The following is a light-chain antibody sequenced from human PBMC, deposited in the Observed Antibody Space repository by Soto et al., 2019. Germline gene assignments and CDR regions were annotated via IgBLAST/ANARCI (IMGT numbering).Light chain of an antibody. CDR3: QQYNSYPT. CDR1: QSISSW. V-gene: IGKV1-5*03. CDR2: KAS. Sequence: DIQMTQSPSTLSASVGDRVTITCRASQSISSWLAWYQQKPGKAPKLLIYKASSLESGVPSRFSGSGSGTEFTLTISSLQPDDFATYYCQQYNSYPTFGPGTKWISN. J-gene: IGKJ3*01.